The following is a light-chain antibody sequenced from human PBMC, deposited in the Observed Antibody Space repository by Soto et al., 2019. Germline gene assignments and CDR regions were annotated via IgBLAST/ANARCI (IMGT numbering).Light chain of an antibody. CDR1: QSISSY. J-gene: IGKJ1*01. CDR3: QQSYSNHPT. CDR2: AAS. V-gene: IGKV1-39*01. Sequence: DIQMTQSPSSLSASVGDRVTITCRASQSISSYLNWYQQKPGKAPNLLIYAASSLQSGVPSRFSGSGSGTDFTLTISSLQPEDFATYYCQQSYSNHPTFGQGTKVDIK.